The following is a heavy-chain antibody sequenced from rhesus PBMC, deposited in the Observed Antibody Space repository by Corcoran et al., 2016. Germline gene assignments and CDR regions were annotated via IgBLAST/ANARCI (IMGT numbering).Heavy chain of an antibody. CDR3: ARHPHTVTTPLLDY. CDR2: IYGGSGST. D-gene: IGHD4-23*01. V-gene: IGHV4S7*01. J-gene: IGHJ4*01. Sequence: QVQLQESGPGLVKPSETLSLTCAFSGGSISRSNCWSWIRTSPGKVLEWIGYIYGGSGSTSYNTSLKSRVTISTDTSKNQFSLKLSSVTAADNAVYYCARHPHTVTTPLLDYWGQGVLVTVSS. CDR1: GGSISRSNC.